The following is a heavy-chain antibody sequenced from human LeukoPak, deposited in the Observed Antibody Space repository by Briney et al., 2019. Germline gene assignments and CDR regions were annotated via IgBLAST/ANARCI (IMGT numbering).Heavy chain of an antibody. CDR1: GFPFSSYS. Sequence: GGSLRLSCAASGFPFSSYSMNWLRQAPGKGLEWVSSISSSSSYIYYADSVKGRLTISRDNAKNSLYLQMNSLRAEDTAVYYCARDDSSGYYYVPDYWGEGTLVTVCS. V-gene: IGHV3-21*01. CDR3: ARDDSSGYYYVPDY. J-gene: IGHJ4*02. CDR2: ISSSSSYI. D-gene: IGHD3-22*01.